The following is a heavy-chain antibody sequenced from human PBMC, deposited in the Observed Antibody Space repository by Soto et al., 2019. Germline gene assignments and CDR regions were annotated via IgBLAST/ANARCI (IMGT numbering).Heavy chain of an antibody. Sequence: EEQVVESGGDLVQPGRSLRLSCAASGFTYEDYAMHWVRQVPGKGLEWVSGISWNSDTIEYADSVTGRFTISRDNAKNSLYLQMNSVRAEDTALYYCAKDMLFGVVTVWGQGTLVTVSS. J-gene: IGHJ4*02. D-gene: IGHD3-3*01. CDR1: GFTYEDYA. CDR2: ISWNSDTI. CDR3: AKDMLFGVVTV. V-gene: IGHV3-9*01.